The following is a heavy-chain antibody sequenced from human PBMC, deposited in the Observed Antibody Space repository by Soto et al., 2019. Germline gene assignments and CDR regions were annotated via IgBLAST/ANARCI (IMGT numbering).Heavy chain of an antibody. CDR2: IHPGDSDT. V-gene: IGHV5-51*01. Sequence: LGESLKISCKGSGYSFTSYWIGWVRQMPGKGLEWMGIIHPGDSDTRYSPSFQGQVTISADKSISTAYLQWSSLKASDTAMYYCARPGLPHYDFWSGHPRSPIDYWGQGTLVTVSS. CDR3: ARPGLPHYDFWSGHPRSPIDY. D-gene: IGHD3-3*01. J-gene: IGHJ4*02. CDR1: GYSFTSYW.